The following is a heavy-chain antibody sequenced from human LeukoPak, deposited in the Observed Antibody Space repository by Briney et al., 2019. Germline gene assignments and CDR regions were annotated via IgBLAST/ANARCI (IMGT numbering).Heavy chain of an antibody. V-gene: IGHV3-30*03. D-gene: IGHD6-6*01. CDR2: ISYDGFYK. CDR3: ARGSGTYSSSSGGYYFDY. Sequence: PGRSLRLSCTASGFTFSSYAMHWVRQSPGKGLEWVAVISYDGFYKYSADSVKGRFTISRDNSKNTLYLQMNSLRAEDTAVYYCARGSGTYSSSSGGYYFDYWGQGTLVTVSS. J-gene: IGHJ4*02. CDR1: GFTFSSYA.